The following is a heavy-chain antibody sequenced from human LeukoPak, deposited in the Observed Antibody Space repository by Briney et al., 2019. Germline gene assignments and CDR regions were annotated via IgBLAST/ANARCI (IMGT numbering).Heavy chain of an antibody. CDR2: IYYSGST. J-gene: IGHJ4*01. V-gene: IGHV4-59*01. Sequence: PSETLSLTCTVSGGSITNYYWSWIRQPSGKGLEWIGYIYYSGSTNCNPSLKSRVTISVDTSKNQFSLKLSSVTAADTAVYYCARGGWSLDYWGHGTLVTVSS. CDR1: GGSITNYY. CDR3: ARGGWSLDY. D-gene: IGHD2-15*01.